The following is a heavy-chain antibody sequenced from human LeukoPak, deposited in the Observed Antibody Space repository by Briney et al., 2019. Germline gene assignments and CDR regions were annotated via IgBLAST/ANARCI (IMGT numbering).Heavy chain of an antibody. CDR3: AKADYPRDP. CDR2: ISSSTYM. CDR1: GFTFSIYS. V-gene: IGHV3-21*01. D-gene: IGHD4-17*01. J-gene: IGHJ5*02. Sequence: PGGSLRLSCAASGFTFSIYSMNWVRQAPGKGLEWVSSISSSTYMYYADSVKGRFTISRDNAKNSLYLQMNSLRAEDTAVYYCAKADYPRDPWGQGTLVTVSS.